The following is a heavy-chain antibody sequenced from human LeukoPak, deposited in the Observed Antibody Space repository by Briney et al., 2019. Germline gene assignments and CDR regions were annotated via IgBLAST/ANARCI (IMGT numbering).Heavy chain of an antibody. V-gene: IGHV3-15*01. CDR2: IKSKTDGGTT. CDR3: TTTPDDYGE. Sequence: GGSLRLSCAASGFTFSNAWMSWVRQAPGKGLEWVDRIKSKTDGGTTDYAAPVKGRFTISRDDSKNTLYLQMNSLKTEDTAVYYCTTTPDDYGEWGQGTLVTVSS. J-gene: IGHJ4*02. CDR1: GFTFSNAW. D-gene: IGHD4-17*01.